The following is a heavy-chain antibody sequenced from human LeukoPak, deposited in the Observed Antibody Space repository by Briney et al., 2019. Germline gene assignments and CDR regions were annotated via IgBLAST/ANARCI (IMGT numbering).Heavy chain of an antibody. V-gene: IGHV1-8*03. CDR2: MNPNSGNT. CDR1: GYTFTSYD. J-gene: IGHJ6*03. D-gene: IGHD3-3*01. CDR3: ARGKYYDFWSGYYGYYMDV. Sequence: ASVKVSCKASGYTFTSYDINWVRQATGQGLEWMGWMNPNSGNTGYAQKFQGRVTITRNTSISTAYMELSSLRSEDTAVYYCARGKYYDFWSGYYGYYMDVWGKGTTVTVSS.